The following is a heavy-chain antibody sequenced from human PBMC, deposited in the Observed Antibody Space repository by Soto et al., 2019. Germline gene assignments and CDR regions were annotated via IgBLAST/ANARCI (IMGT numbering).Heavy chain of an antibody. CDR1: GFTFSSYS. V-gene: IGHV3-21*01. CDR3: ARGQVGRYFERYTPTSQFDY. D-gene: IGHD3-9*01. J-gene: IGHJ4*02. Sequence: GGSLRLSCAASGFTFSSYSMNWVRQAPGKGLEWVSSISSSSSYIYYADSVKGRFTISRDNAKNSLYLQMNSLRAEDTAVYYCARGQVGRYFERYTPTSQFDYCGQGPLVTVSS. CDR2: ISSSSSYI.